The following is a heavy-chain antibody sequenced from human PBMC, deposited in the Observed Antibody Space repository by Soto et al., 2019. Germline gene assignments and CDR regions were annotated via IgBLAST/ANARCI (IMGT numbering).Heavy chain of an antibody. CDR1: GDSFTSYA. CDR2: ISAYNGNT. J-gene: IGHJ6*02. V-gene: IGHV1-18*01. Sequence: ASVKVSCKASGDSFTSYAMRWVRQATGQGLEWMGWISAYNGNTNYAQKLQGRVTMTTDTSTSTAYMELRSLRSDDTAVYYCARAVDYGDYYYGMDVWGQGTTVTVSS. CDR3: ARAVDYGDYYYGMDV. D-gene: IGHD4-17*01.